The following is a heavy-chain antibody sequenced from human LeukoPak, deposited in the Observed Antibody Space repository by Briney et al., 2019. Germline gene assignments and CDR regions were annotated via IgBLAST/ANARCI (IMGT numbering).Heavy chain of an antibody. CDR1: GFTFSSYG. V-gene: IGHV3-33*01. CDR2: IWYDGSNK. J-gene: IGHJ4*02. CDR3: ARSDSSSWYTSDN. D-gene: IGHD6-13*01. Sequence: GGSLRLSCAASGFTFSSYGMHWVRQAPGKGLEWVGVIWYDGSNKYYADSVKGRFTISRDNSKNTLYLQMNSLRAEDTAVYYCARSDSSSWYTSDNWGQGTLVTVSS.